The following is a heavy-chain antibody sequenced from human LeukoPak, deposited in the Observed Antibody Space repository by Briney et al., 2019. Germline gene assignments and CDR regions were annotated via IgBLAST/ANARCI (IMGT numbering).Heavy chain of an antibody. D-gene: IGHD6-19*01. V-gene: IGHV4-34*01. Sequence: PSETLSLTCTVYGGSFSGYYWRWIRQPPGKGLEWIGEINHSGSTNYNPSLKSRVTISIDTSKNQFYPKLGSVTAADTAVYYCARGLTFPVAGRRGPWGQGTLVTVSS. CDR3: ARGLTFPVAGRRGP. CDR1: GGSFSGYY. J-gene: IGHJ5*02. CDR2: INHSGST.